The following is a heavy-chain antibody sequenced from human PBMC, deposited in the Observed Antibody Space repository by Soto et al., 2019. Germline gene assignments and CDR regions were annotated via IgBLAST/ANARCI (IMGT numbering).Heavy chain of an antibody. J-gene: IGHJ4*02. Sequence: QVQLVQSGAEEKKPGASVKVSCKASGYTFTSYAMHWVRQAPGQRLEWMGWINAGNGNTKYSQKFQGRVTITRDTTASTAYMELRSLRSEDTAVYYSARSIVVVTALDYWGQGTLVTVSS. CDR3: ARSIVVVTALDY. D-gene: IGHD2-21*02. V-gene: IGHV1-3*05. CDR1: GYTFTSYA. CDR2: INAGNGNT.